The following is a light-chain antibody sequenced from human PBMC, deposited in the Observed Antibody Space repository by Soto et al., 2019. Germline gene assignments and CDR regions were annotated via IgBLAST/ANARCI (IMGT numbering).Light chain of an antibody. CDR3: QQYDNLRYT. CDR2: DAS. J-gene: IGKJ2*01. V-gene: IGKV1-33*01. Sequence: DIQMTQSPSSLSASVGDRVTITCQASQDISNYLNWYQQKPGKAPKLLIYDASNLETGVPSRFSGSGSGTDFTFTIRSLQPEDIATYYCQQYDNLRYTFGQGTKLESK. CDR1: QDISNY.